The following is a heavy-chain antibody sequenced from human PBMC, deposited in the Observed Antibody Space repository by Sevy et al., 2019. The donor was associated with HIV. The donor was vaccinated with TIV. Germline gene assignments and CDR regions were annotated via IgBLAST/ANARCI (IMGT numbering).Heavy chain of an antibody. V-gene: IGHV3-30*02. CDR1: GFIFKSYG. CDR3: VKGPHPAVTTSYALDV. CDR2: IRNDGSTK. J-gene: IGHJ6*02. Sequence: GRSLRLSCAASGFIFKSYGMHWVRQAPGKGLEWVTFIRNDGSTKYYADSVRGRFTASRDNSKNTLDLQMNSLRPEDTAVYYCVKGPHPAVTTSYALDVWGQGTTVTVSS. D-gene: IGHD3-16*01.